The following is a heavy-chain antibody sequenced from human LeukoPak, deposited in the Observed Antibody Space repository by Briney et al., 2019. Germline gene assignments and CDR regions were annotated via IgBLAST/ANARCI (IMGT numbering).Heavy chain of an antibody. CDR3: ASSLAQSYDFWSGYYHIDY. CDR2: ISYDGSNK. CDR1: GFTFSSYA. Sequence: GRSLRLSCAASGFTFSSYAMHWVRQAPGKGLEWVAVISYDGSNKYYADSVKGRFTISRDNSKNTLYLQMNSLRAEDTAVYYCASSLAQSYDFWSGYYHIDYWGQGTLVTVSS. D-gene: IGHD3-3*01. J-gene: IGHJ4*02. V-gene: IGHV3-30-3*01.